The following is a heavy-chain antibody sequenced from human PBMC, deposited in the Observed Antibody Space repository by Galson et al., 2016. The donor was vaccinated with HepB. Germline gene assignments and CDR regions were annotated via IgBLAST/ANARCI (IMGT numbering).Heavy chain of an antibody. CDR2: IYPGDSET. Sequence: QSGAEVKMPGESLKISCKGFGYMFRRHWIGWVRQMPGKGLEWMGIIYPGDSETRYSPSFQSQVTISADTSTSTAYLHWTSLKASDSAMYYCANADYGDYMYDYWGHGTLVTVSS. CDR3: ANADYGDYMYDY. V-gene: IGHV5-51*01. D-gene: IGHD4-17*01. CDR1: GYMFRRHW. J-gene: IGHJ4*01.